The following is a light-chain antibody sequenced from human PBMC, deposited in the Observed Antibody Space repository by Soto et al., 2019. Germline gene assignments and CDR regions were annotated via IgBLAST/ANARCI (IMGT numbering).Light chain of an antibody. J-gene: IGLJ2*01. CDR1: SSDVGGYNY. CDR2: EVS. Sequence: QSALTQPASVSGSPGQSITISCTGTSSDVGGYNYVSWYQQHPGKAPKVMVYEVSNRPSGVSNRFSGSKSGNTASLTISGLPAEDEADYYCSEHTSSSTLEVFGGGTKLTVL. V-gene: IGLV2-14*01. CDR3: SEHTSSSTLEV.